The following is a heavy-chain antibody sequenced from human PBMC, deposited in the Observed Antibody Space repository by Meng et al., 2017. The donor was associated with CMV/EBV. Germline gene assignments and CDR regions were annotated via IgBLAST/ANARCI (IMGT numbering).Heavy chain of an antibody. CDR1: GFSLSTTGMR. D-gene: IGHD2-2*01. CDR3: ARVGGTYCSSTSCYDYYYGMDV. Sequence: SGPTLVKPTQTLTLTCTFSGFSLSTTGMRVTWIRQPPGKALEWLARIDWDDDKFYSTSLKTRLTISKDTSKSQVVLTMTNMDPVDTATYYCARVGGTYCSSTSCYDYYYGMDVWGQGTTVTVSS. J-gene: IGHJ6*02. V-gene: IGHV2-70D*14. CDR2: IDWDDDK.